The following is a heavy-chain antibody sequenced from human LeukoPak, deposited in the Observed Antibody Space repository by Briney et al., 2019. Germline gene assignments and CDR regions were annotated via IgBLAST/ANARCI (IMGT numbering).Heavy chain of an antibody. CDR1: GESFSASY. CDR3: ARGRVSSSTWYSTYYYYFYMDV. J-gene: IGHJ6*03. Sequence: PSETLSLTCAVYGESFSASYWSWIRQPPGKGLEWMGEITHSGSTNHNPSLNSRVTISRDTSKNHFSLKLSSATAADTAVYFCARGRVSSSTWYSTYYYYFYMDVWGKGTTVTVSS. CDR2: ITHSGST. D-gene: IGHD6-13*01. V-gene: IGHV4-34*01.